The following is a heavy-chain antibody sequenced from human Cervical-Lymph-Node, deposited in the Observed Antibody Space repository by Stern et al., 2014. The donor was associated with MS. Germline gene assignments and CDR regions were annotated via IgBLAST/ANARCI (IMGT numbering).Heavy chain of an antibody. CDR1: GYTITTHA. J-gene: IGHJ6*02. D-gene: IGHD2-15*01. CDR3: GRVLRFCSGGACFSTYYHGMDV. V-gene: IGHV7-4-1*02. Sequence: QVQLVESGSEVKKPGASVRVSCKASGYTITTHALSWVRQAPGQGLEWVGWINTKTGNSTYAQGFTGRLVFSLDTSINTTYLQINSLKFDDTAVYFCGRVLRFCSGGACFSTYYHGMDVWGQGTTVTVSS. CDR2: INTKTGNS.